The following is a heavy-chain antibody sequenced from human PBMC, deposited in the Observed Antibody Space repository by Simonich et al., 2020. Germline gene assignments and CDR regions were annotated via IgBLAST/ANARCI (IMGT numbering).Heavy chain of an antibody. J-gene: IGHJ4*02. D-gene: IGHD5-12*01. Sequence: QVQLQESGPGLVKPSETLSLTCTVSGGSISGYYWSWIRKPPGKGLEWNGYIPYSGSPHYNPSLKSRVTISVDTSKNPFSLKLSSVTAADTAVYYCARHDRWLQFYFDYWGQGTLVTVSS. CDR2: IPYSGSP. CDR1: GGSISGYY. CDR3: ARHDRWLQFYFDY. V-gene: IGHV4-59*08.